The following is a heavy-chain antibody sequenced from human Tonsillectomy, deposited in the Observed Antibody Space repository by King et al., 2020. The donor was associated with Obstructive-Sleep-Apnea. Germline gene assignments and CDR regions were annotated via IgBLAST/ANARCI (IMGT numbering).Heavy chain of an antibody. Sequence: QLQESGPGLVKPSETLSLTCTVSGGSISSSNYYWGWVRQPPGKGLEWIGSIYYSGSTYDNPSLKSRVTISVDTSKNQFSLRLSSVTAADTAVYYCARTRESAYYFDYWGQGTLVTVSS. J-gene: IGHJ4*02. CDR2: IYYSGST. V-gene: IGHV4-39*07. CDR1: GGSISSSNYY. CDR3: ARTRESAYYFDY.